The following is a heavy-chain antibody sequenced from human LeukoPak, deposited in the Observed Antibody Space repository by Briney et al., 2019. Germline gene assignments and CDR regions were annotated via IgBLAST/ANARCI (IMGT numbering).Heavy chain of an antibody. V-gene: IGHV5-51*01. CDR1: GYSFTSYW. CDR3: ARHDSTLATNY. J-gene: IGHJ4*02. CDR2: VYPGDSDT. D-gene: IGHD5-12*01. Sequence: GESLKISCKGSGYSFTSYWIGWVRQVPGKGLEWMGIVYPGDSDTKYSPSFQGQVTISADKSISTSFLQWNSLKASDTAMYYCARHDSTLATNYWGQGTLVTVSS.